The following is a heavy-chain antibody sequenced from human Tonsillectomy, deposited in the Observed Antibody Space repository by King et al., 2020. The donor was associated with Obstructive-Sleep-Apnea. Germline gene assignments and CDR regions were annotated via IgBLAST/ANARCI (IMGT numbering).Heavy chain of an antibody. CDR1: GGAISSYY. J-gene: IGHJ3*01. D-gene: IGHD2-15*01. V-gene: IGHV4-59*08. CDR3: ARSFVVEVGGGVSEAFDV. CDR2: IYFSGST. Sequence: LQLQESGPGLVKPSETLSLTCTVSGGAISSYYWSWVRQPPGKGLEWIGHIYFSGSTNYNPSLKSRVTIAADTSKNQFSLKLSSMTAADTAVYYCARSFVVEVGGGVSEAFDVWGQGTMVTVSS.